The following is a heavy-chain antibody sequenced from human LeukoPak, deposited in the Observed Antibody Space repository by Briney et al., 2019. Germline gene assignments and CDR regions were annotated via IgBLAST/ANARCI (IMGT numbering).Heavy chain of an antibody. Sequence: PGGSLRLSCAASGFTFSSYSMNWVRQSPGKGLEWVSYITTSSSTIYYADSVKGRFTISRDNSKNTLYLQMNSLRAEDTAVYYCAKDHDGEADYWGQGTLVTVSS. CDR2: ITTSSSTI. J-gene: IGHJ4*02. V-gene: IGHV3-48*01. D-gene: IGHD7-27*01. CDR1: GFTFSSYS. CDR3: AKDHDGEADY.